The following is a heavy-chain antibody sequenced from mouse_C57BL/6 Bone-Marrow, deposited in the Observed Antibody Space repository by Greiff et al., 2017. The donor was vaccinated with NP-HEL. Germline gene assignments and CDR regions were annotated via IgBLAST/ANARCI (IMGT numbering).Heavy chain of an antibody. CDR2: ISNGGGST. D-gene: IGHD1-2*01. J-gene: IGHJ2*01. CDR1: GFTFSDYY. Sequence: DVMLVESGGGLVQPGGSLKLSCAASGFTFSDYYMSWVRQTPEKRLAWVAYISNGGGSTYYPDTVKGRFTISRDNAKNTLYLQKSSLKSKDTAMYYCAIPHWSVTAGYYFDYWGQGNTLTVTS. CDR3: AIPHWSVTAGYYFDY. V-gene: IGHV5-12*01.